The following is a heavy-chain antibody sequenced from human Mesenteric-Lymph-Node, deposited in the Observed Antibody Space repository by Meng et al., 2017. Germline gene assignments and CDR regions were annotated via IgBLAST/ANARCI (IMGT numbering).Heavy chain of an antibody. Sequence: GESLKISCAASGFIFSNYGMHWVRQAPDKGLEWVAAIQYDGSKKYYIDSVKGRFTISRDSSENTLYLQMNSLRAEDTAVYYCARDRLYSSGWTGPLGDYWGQGTLVTVSS. J-gene: IGHJ4*02. CDR1: GFIFSNYG. V-gene: IGHV3-33*05. CDR2: IQYDGSKK. CDR3: ARDRLYSSGWTGPLGDY. D-gene: IGHD6-19*01.